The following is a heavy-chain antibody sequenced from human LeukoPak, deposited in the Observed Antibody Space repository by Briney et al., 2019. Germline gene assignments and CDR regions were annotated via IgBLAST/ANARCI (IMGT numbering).Heavy chain of an antibody. CDR1: GGSISSYY. Sequence: SETLSLTCTVSGGSISSYYWSWIRQPAGKGLEWIGRIYTSGSTNYNPSLKSRVTMSVDTSKNQFSLKLSSVTAADTAVYYCASTRHYYDSSGYVYYFDYWGQGTLFTVSS. CDR2: IYTSGST. V-gene: IGHV4-4*07. D-gene: IGHD3-22*01. CDR3: ASTRHYYDSSGYVYYFDY. J-gene: IGHJ4*02.